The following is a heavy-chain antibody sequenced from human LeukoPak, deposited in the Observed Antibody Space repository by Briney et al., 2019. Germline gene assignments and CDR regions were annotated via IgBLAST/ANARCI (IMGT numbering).Heavy chain of an antibody. V-gene: IGHV1-2*02. Sequence: ASVKVSCKASGYTFTGYYMHWVRQAPGQGLEWMGWINPNSGGTNYAQKFQGRVTMTRDTSISTAYMELSRLRSEDTAVYYCARDLKAFDSSGYSSFDYWGQGTLVTVSS. CDR1: GYTFTGYY. CDR2: INPNSGGT. CDR3: ARDLKAFDSSGYSSFDY. D-gene: IGHD3-22*01. J-gene: IGHJ4*02.